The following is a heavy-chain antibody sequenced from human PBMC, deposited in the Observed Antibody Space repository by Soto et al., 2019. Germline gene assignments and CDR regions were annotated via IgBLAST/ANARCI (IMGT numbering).Heavy chain of an antibody. Sequence: QVQLVQSGAEVKKPGSSVKVSCKASGDTFSFYTINWVRQAPGLGLEWMGRVNPILSMSNYAQKFQGRVTMTADKPTSPACLELRSLRAEDTAFYYCATSYGSGYRAVDYWGQGGLGTVSP. V-gene: IGHV1-69*02. D-gene: IGHD3-10*01. CDR1: GDTFSFYT. J-gene: IGHJ4*02. CDR3: ATSYGSGYRAVDY. CDR2: VNPILSMS.